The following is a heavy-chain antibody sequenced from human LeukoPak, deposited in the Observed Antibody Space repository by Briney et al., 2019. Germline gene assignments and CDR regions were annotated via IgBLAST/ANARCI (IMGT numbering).Heavy chain of an antibody. CDR1: GFTFSSYA. CDR3: AKDRPNYYGSNGHYYKLNGDC. V-gene: IGHV3-23*01. J-gene: IGHJ4*02. CDR2: ITSSGAAT. Sequence: GSLRLSCAASGFTFSSYAMSWVRQAPGKGLEWVSSITSSGAATYYADSVKGRFTISRDNSDDTLYLQMNSLRAEDTAVYYCAKDRPNYYGSNGHYYKLNGDCWGQGTLVTVSS. D-gene: IGHD3-22*01.